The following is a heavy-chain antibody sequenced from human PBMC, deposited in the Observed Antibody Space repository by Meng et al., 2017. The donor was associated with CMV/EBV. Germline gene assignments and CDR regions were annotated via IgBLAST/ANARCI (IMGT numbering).Heavy chain of an antibody. CDR1: GFTFGDYP. CDR3: TREYELGYCSSTSCPYFDY. CDR2: IRSKAYGGTT. V-gene: IGHV3-49*04. J-gene: IGHJ4*02. Sequence: GESLKISCTASGFTFGDYPMTWVRQAPGKGLEWVGFIRSKAYGGTTEYAASVKGRFTISRDDSKSSAYLQMNSLKTEDTAVYYCTREYELGYCSSTSCPYFDYWGQETLVTVSS. D-gene: IGHD2-2*01.